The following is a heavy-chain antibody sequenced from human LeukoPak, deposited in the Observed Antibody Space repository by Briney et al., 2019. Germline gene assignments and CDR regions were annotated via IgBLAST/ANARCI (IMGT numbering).Heavy chain of an antibody. V-gene: IGHV3-21*01. D-gene: IGHD3-22*01. CDR1: GFTFSSYS. J-gene: IGHJ4*02. CDR3: ARREYYYDSSGYPFDY. CDR2: ISSSSSYI. Sequence: GGSLRLSCAASGFTFSSYSMNWVRQAPGKGLEWVSSISSSSSYIYYADSVKGRFTISRGNAKNSLYLQMNSLRAEDTAVYYCARREYYYDSSGYPFDYWGQGTLVTVSS.